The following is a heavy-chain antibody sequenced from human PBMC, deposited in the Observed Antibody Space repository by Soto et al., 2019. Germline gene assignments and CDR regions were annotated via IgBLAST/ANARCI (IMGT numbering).Heavy chain of an antibody. D-gene: IGHD1-26*01. J-gene: IGHJ4*02. CDR3: ARVNSGSYYPFDY. CDR1: GFTFSSYS. Sequence: GGSLRLSCAASGFTFSSYSMNWVRQAPGKGLEWVSSISSSSSYIYYADSVKGRFTISRDNAKNSLYLQMNSLRAEDTAVYYCARVNSGSYYPFDYWGQGTLVTVSS. CDR2: ISSSSSYI. V-gene: IGHV3-21*01.